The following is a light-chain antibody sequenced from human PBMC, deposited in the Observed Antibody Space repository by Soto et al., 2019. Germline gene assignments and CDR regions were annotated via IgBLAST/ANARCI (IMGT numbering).Light chain of an antibody. Sequence: QSALTQSASVSGSPGQSITISCTGTSSNVGAYNYVSWYQQYPGKAPKLMIYDVSNWPSGISNRFSGSKSGNTASLTSSGLQAEVLADYYCSSYTGSGNYVFGTGTKVTVL. J-gene: IGLJ1*01. V-gene: IGLV2-14*03. CDR1: SSNVGAYNY. CDR3: SSYTGSGNYV. CDR2: DVS.